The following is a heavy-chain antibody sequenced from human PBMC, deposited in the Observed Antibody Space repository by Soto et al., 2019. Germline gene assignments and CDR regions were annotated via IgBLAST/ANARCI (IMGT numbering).Heavy chain of an antibody. CDR2: INPNSGGT. CDR3: ARDGDYYDSSGYINFQH. CDR1: GYTFTGYY. D-gene: IGHD3-22*01. Sequence: GASVKVSCKASGYTFTGYYMHWVRQAPGQGLEWMGWINPNSGGTNYAQKFQGWVTMTRDTSISTAYMELSRLRSDDTAVYYCARDGDYYDSSGYINFQHWGQGTLVTVSS. V-gene: IGHV1-2*04. J-gene: IGHJ1*01.